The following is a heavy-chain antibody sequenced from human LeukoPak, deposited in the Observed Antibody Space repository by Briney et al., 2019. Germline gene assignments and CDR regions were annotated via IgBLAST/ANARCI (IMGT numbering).Heavy chain of an antibody. CDR2: ISGSGGST. J-gene: IGHJ4*02. D-gene: IGHD6-19*01. Sequence: GGSLRLSCAASGFTFSSYAMSWVRQAPGKGLEWVSAISGSGGSTNYADSVKGRFTISRDNSKNTLYLQMNSLRADDTAVYYCRKDAHAGWFKNYYFDSWGQGTLVTVSS. V-gene: IGHV3-23*01. CDR3: RKDAHAGWFKNYYFDS. CDR1: GFTFSSYA.